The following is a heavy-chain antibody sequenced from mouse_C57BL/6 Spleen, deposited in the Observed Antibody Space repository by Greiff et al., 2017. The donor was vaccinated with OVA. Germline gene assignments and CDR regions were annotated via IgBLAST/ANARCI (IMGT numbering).Heavy chain of an antibody. V-gene: IGHV1-9*01. CDR1: GYTFTGYW. CDR3: ARGEDYGNYGFAY. CDR2: ILPGSGST. Sequence: QVQLQQSGAELMKPGASVKLSCKATGYTFTGYWIEWVKQRPGHGLEWIGEILPGSGSTNDNEKFKGKATFTAATSSNKAYMQLSSLTTEDSAIYYCARGEDYGNYGFAYWGQGTLVTVSA. D-gene: IGHD2-1*01. J-gene: IGHJ3*01.